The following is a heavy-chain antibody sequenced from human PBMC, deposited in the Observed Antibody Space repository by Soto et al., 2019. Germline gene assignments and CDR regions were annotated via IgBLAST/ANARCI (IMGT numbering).Heavy chain of an antibody. J-gene: IGHJ4*02. CDR2: IRSKANSYAT. CDR3: TRHVSANGFDY. Sequence: EVQLEESGGGLVQPGGSLKLYCAASGFTFSGSAMHWVRQASGKGLEWVGRIRSKANSYATAYAASVTGRFTISRDDSKNTAYLQMNSLKTEDTAVYYCTRHVSANGFDYWGQGTLVTVSS. CDR1: GFTFSGSA. D-gene: IGHD6-25*01. V-gene: IGHV3-73*01.